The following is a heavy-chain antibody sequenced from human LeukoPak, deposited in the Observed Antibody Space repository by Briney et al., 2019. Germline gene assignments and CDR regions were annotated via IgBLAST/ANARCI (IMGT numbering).Heavy chain of an antibody. CDR3: ARRGGLNRGYWYFDL. V-gene: IGHV4-59*01. J-gene: IGHJ2*01. CDR2: IYYTGTT. CDR1: GDPIRSSY. Sequence: SETLSLTCTVSGDPIRSSYWSWIRQPPGKGLEWIGYIYYTGTTTYNPSLKSRGTISVDTSKNQFSLNLSSVTAADTAVYYCARRGGLNRGYWYFDLWGRGTLVTVSS. D-gene: IGHD3-16*01.